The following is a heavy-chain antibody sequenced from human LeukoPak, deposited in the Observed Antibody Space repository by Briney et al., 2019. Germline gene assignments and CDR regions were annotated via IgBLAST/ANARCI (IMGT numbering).Heavy chain of an antibody. V-gene: IGHV3-23*01. CDR2: ISDSGGRT. Sequence: GGSLRLSCAVSGITLSNYGMSWVRQAPGKGLEWVAGISDSGGRTNYADSVKGRFTISRDNPKNTLYLQMNSLRAEDTAAYFCAKRGVVIRVILVGFHKEAYYFDSWGQEALVTVSS. CDR1: GITLSNYG. J-gene: IGHJ4*02. CDR3: AKRGVVIRVILVGFHKEAYYFDS. D-gene: IGHD3-22*01.